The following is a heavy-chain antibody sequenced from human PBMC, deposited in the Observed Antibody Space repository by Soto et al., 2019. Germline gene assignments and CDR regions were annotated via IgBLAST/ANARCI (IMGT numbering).Heavy chain of an antibody. Sequence: EVQLLESGGGLVQPGGSLSLPCAASGLTFSSHVMNWVGRPPGKGLGWVAAISGGGGTTYYGDSVEGRFTMSRDNSKNTLYLQMNSLRAEDTAIYYCARGPRAPPPHDYGMDVWGQGTTVTVSS. J-gene: IGHJ6*02. CDR2: ISGGGGTT. CDR3: ARGPRAPPPHDYGMDV. V-gene: IGHV3-23*01. CDR1: GLTFSSHV.